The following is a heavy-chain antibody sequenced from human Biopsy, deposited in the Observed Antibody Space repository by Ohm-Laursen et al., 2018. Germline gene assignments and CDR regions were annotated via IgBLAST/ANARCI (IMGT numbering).Heavy chain of an antibody. J-gene: IGHJ5*02. CDR3: ARDYDTSGYYYVS. CDR2: IYPGGST. D-gene: IGHD3-22*01. V-gene: IGHV4-4*07. CDR1: GGDINNYY. Sequence: PSETLSLTCNVSGGDINNYYWSWIRQPAGKGLEWIGRIYPGGSTNYNPSLKSRVTMSVDTSKKQLSLRLRSVTAADTAVYYCARDYDTSGYYYVSWGQGTLVTVS.